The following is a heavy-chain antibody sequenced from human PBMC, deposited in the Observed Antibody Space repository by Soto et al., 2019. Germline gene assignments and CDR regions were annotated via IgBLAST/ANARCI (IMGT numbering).Heavy chain of an antibody. CDR1: GFTFSGSA. CDR2: IRSKANSYAT. V-gene: IGHV3-73*01. Sequence: PGGSLRLSCADSGFTFSGSAMHWVRQASGKGLEWVGRIRSKANSYATAYAASVKGRFTISRDDSKNTAYLQMNSLKAEDTAVYYCTRRAAAAAVVPYGMDVWGQGTTVTVSS. D-gene: IGHD6-13*01. J-gene: IGHJ6*02. CDR3: TRRAAAAAVVPYGMDV.